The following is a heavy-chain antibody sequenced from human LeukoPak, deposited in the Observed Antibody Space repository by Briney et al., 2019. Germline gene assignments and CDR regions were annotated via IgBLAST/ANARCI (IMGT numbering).Heavy chain of an antibody. CDR1: AFTFSSYW. J-gene: IGHJ4*02. CDR3: APKPMTTPYY. V-gene: IGHV3-7*03. CDR2: IKEDGSDK. Sequence: GGSLRLSCAASAFTFSSYWMSWVRQAPGKGLGWVANIKEDGSDKNYVDSVKGRFTISRDNAKNTLYLQMNSLRAEDTAVYYCAPKPMTTPYYWGQGTLVTVSS. D-gene: IGHD4-11*01.